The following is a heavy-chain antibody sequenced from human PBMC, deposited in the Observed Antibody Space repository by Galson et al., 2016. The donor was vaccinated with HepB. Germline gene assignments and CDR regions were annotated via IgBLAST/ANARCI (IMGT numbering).Heavy chain of an antibody. CDR3: ARGTITMIVG. J-gene: IGHJ4*02. CDR2: ITRDGGSK. V-gene: IGHV3-74*01. CDR1: GFTFSSYW. Sequence: SLRLSCAASGFTFSSYWMHWVRQAPGKGLVWVSRITRDGGSKDYADSVKGRFTISRDNSKNTLYLQMNSLRAEDTAVYYCARGTITMIVGWGQGPLVTVSS. D-gene: IGHD3-22*01.